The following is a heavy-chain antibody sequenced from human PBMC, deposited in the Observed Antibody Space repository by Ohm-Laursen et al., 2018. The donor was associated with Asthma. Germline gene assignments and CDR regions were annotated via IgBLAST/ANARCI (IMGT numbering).Heavy chain of an antibody. J-gene: IGHJ4*02. V-gene: IGHV3-9*01. CDR2: ISWNSGGI. CDR3: TKGRLSIVGTNFDY. Sequence: SLRLSCAASGFTFDDYGMHWVRQAPGRGLEWVSGISWNSGGIGYADSVKGRFTISRDNAKNSLYLQMNSLRPDDTAFYYCTKGRLSIVGTNFDYWGQGTQVAVSS. D-gene: IGHD5-12*01. CDR1: GFTFDDYG.